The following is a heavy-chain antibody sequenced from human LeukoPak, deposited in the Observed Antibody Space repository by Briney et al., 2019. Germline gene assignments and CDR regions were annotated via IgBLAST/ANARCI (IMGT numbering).Heavy chain of an antibody. V-gene: IGHV3-7*01. CDR3: ARGGPYTFWYSRGWIDY. CDR1: GFTFSNYW. J-gene: IGHJ4*02. CDR2: INQDGSEK. D-gene: IGHD6-19*01. Sequence: GGSLRLSCAASGFTFSNYWMSWVRQAPGRGLEWVANINQDGSEKYYTESVKGRFTLPTDNAKNSLSLQINSLTAQDTAVYYCARGGPYTFWYSRGWIDYWGRGTLVTVSS.